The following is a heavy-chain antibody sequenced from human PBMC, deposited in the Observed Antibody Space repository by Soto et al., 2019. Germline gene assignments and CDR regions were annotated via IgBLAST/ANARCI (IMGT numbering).Heavy chain of an antibody. CDR1: GDYVSSGAYY. Sequence: SETLSLTCIVSGDYVSSGAYYWSWIRQPPGKGLEWIGYVYYSGSTSYNPSLETGVTISVDTSKNQFSLKLTSVTPADTAIYYCARVKRSTSRLDPWGQGTLVTVSS. D-gene: IGHD1-26*01. CDR2: VYYSGST. J-gene: IGHJ5*02. V-gene: IGHV4-61*08. CDR3: ARVKRSTSRLDP.